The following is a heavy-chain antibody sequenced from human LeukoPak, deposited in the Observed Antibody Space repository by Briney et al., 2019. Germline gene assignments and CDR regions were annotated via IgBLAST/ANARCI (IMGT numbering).Heavy chain of an antibody. Sequence: SETLSLTCTVSGGSISSGGYYWSWIRQHPGKGLEWIGYIYYSGSTHYNPSLKSRVTISVDTSKNQFSLKLSSVTAADTAEYYCARATMVRGVPHYYYYYYMDVWGKGTTVTVSS. CDR1: GGSISSGGYY. CDR3: ARATMVRGVPHYYYYYYMDV. V-gene: IGHV4-31*03. CDR2: IYYSGST. D-gene: IGHD3-10*01. J-gene: IGHJ6*03.